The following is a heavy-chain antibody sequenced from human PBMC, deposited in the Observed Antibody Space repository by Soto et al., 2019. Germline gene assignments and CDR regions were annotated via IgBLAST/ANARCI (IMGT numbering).Heavy chain of an antibody. Sequence: SQTLSLTCVISGDGVSSNSAAWNWIRQSPSRGLEWLGRTYYRSKWYDDYAVSVRSRITINPDTSKNQFSLQLNSVTPEDTAVYYCARVDLRRSSLFWFDPWGQGTLVTVSS. CDR3: ARVDLRRSSLFWFDP. J-gene: IGHJ5*02. CDR1: GDGVSSNSAA. V-gene: IGHV6-1*01. D-gene: IGHD6-6*01. CDR2: TYYRSKWYD.